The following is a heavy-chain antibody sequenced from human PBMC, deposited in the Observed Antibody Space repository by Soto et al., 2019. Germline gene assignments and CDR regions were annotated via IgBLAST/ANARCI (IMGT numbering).Heavy chain of an antibody. Sequence: QLQLQESGPGLVRPSETLSLTCTVSGGSISSSRYYWGWIRQPPGKGLEWIGSIYYSGSTYYNPSLKSRDTISVDTSKNQFALKLSSVTAADTAVYYCANEHQSITIFEVGGMDVWGQGTTVTVSS. J-gene: IGHJ6*02. CDR2: IYYSGST. CDR3: ANEHQSITIFEVGGMDV. CDR1: GGSISSSRYY. V-gene: IGHV4-39*01. D-gene: IGHD3-3*01.